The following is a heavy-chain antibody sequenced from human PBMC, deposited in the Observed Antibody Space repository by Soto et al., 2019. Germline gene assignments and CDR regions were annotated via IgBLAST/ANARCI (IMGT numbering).Heavy chain of an antibody. CDR2: INAGNGNT. D-gene: IGHD3-16*02. CDR1: GYTFTSYA. J-gene: IGHJ6*03. V-gene: IGHV1-3*01. Sequence: ASVKVSCEASGYTFTSYAMHWVRQAPGQRLEWMGWINAGNGNTKYSQKFQGRVTITRDTSASTAYMELSSLRSEDTAVYYCARDQGSDYIWGSYRPRGYYYYYYYMDVWGKGTTVTVSS. CDR3: ARDQGSDYIWGSYRPRGYYYYYYYMDV.